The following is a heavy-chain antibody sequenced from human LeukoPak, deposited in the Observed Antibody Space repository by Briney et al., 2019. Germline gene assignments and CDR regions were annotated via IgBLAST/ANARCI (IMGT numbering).Heavy chain of an antibody. CDR3: ARDFDSPPGPFDY. CDR1: GFTSSSYS. CDR2: ISSSSSYI. J-gene: IGHJ4*02. D-gene: IGHD3-9*01. V-gene: IGHV3-21*01. Sequence: PGGSLRLSCAASGFTSSSYSMNWVRQAPGKGLEWVSSISSSSSYIYYADSVKGRFTISRDNAKNSLYLQMNSLRAEDTAVYYCARDFDSPPGPFDYWGQGTLVTVSS.